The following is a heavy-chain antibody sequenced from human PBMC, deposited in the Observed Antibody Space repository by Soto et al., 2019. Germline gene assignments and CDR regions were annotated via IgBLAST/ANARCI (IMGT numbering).Heavy chain of an antibody. CDR1: GGSFSGYY. Sequence: PSETLSLTCAVYGGSFSGYYWSWIRQPPGKGLEWIGEINHSGSTNYNPSLKSRVTISVDTSKNQFSLKLSSVTAADTAVYYCARGGITMVRGVISSYYYYGMDVWGQGTTVTVSS. J-gene: IGHJ6*02. D-gene: IGHD3-10*01. CDR3: ARGGITMVRGVISSYYYYGMDV. V-gene: IGHV4-34*01. CDR2: INHSGST.